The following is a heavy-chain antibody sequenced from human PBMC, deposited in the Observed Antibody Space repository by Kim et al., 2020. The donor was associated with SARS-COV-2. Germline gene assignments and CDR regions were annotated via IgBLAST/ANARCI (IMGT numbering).Heavy chain of an antibody. Sequence: ASVKVSCKASGFTFTDNYIYWVRQAPGQGLEWMGWINPNSGGTKFAQKFQGRVTMTRDTSITTAYLELSSLRSDDTAVYYCVRGVTTSGYWGQGTLVTVSS. J-gene: IGHJ4*02. CDR3: VRGVTTSGY. CDR2: INPNSGGT. D-gene: IGHD1-1*01. V-gene: IGHV1-2*02. CDR1: GFTFTDNY.